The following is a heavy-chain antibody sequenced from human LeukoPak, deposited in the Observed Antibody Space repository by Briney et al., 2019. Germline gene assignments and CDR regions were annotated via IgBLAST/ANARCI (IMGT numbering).Heavy chain of an antibody. J-gene: IGHJ4*02. CDR2: IRDDGSKK. CDR1: GFTFSSYYG. D-gene: IGHD3-10*01. Sequence: GGSLRLSCAASGFTFSSYYGMHWVRQAPGKGLEWLTFIRDDGSKKDYADSVRGRFTISRDNSKNTLYLQMNSLRTEDTAIYYCANQGPGWYGTGPLDHWGQGNLVTVSS. V-gene: IGHV3-30*02. CDR3: ANQGPGWYGTGPLDH.